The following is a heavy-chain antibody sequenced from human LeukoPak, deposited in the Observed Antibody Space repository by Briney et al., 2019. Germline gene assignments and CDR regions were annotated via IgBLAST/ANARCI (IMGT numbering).Heavy chain of an antibody. V-gene: IGHV4-38-2*02. CDR1: GGSISSGYY. CDR2: IYHSGST. J-gene: IGHJ4*02. Sequence: SETLSLTCTVSGGSISSGYYWGWIRQPPGKGLEWIGSIYHSGSTYYNPSLKSQVTISVDTSKNQFSLKLSSMTAADTAVYYCARGPFGSGLFDYWGQGTLVTVSS. CDR3: ARGPFGSGLFDY. D-gene: IGHD3-10*01.